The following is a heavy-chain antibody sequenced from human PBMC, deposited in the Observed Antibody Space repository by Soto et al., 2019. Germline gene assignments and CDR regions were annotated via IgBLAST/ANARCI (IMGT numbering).Heavy chain of an antibody. D-gene: IGHD3-3*01. V-gene: IGHV1-3*01. J-gene: IGHJ6*02. CDR3: ARDDTRGLWSGYYTAYYYGMDV. CDR2: INAGNGNT. CDR1: GYTFTSYA. Sequence: ASVKVSCKASGYTFTSYAMHWVRQAPGQRLEWMGWINAGNGNTKYSQKFQGRVTITRDTSASTAYMELSSLRSEDTAVYYCARDDTRGLWSGYYTAYYYGMDVWGQGTTVTVSS.